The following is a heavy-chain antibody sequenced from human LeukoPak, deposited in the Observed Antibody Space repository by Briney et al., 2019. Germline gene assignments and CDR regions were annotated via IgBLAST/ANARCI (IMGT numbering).Heavy chain of an antibody. D-gene: IGHD6-13*01. CDR1: GFTFSSYG. J-gene: IGHJ4*02. CDR3: AKFPIGAADHDS. V-gene: IGHV3-30*18. CDR2: ISYDGSNK. Sequence: GGSLRLSCAASGFTFSSYGMHWVRQAPGKGLGWVAVISYDGSNKYYADSVKGRFTISRDNSKNTLYLQMNSLRAEDTAVYYCAKFPIGAADHDSWGQGTLVTVSS.